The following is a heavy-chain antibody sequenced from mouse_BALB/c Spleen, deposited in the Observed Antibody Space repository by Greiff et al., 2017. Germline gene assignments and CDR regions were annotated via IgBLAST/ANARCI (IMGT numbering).Heavy chain of an antibody. CDR3: ARKRTYYRYDDGDYYAMDY. D-gene: IGHD2-14*01. J-gene: IGHJ4*01. Sequence: QVQLKESGPGLVQPSQSLSITCTVSGFSLTSYGVHWVRQSPGKGLEWLGVIWSGGSTDYNAAFISRLSISKDNSKSQVFFKMNSLQADDTAIYYCARKRTYYRYDDGDYYAMDYWGQGTSVTVSS. V-gene: IGHV2-4-1*01. CDR1: GFSLTSYG. CDR2: IWSGGST.